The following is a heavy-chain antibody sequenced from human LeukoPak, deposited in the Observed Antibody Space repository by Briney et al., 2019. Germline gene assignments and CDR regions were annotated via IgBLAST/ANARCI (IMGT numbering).Heavy chain of an antibody. CDR1: GFALKSYS. D-gene: IGHD2-8*02. CDR2: ISSTSAYI. Sequence: GGSLRLSCAGSGFALKSYSLTWVRQAPGKGLEWVSSISSTSAYIHYADSVKGRFTISRDNVDNVVYLEMDSLGAEDTATYYCARVAVSGPTGWFDSWGQGTLVIVSS. V-gene: IGHV3-21*01. J-gene: IGHJ5*01. CDR3: ARVAVSGPTGWFDS.